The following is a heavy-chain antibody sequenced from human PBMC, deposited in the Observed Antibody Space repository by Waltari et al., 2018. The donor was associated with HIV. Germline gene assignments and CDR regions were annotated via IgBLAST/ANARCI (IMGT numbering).Heavy chain of an antibody. Sequence: GLAWVSAISGSGGSTYYADSVKGRFTISRDNSKNTLYLQMNSLRAEDTAVYYCAKDQQLVFDYWGQGTLVTVSS. J-gene: IGHJ4*02. D-gene: IGHD6-6*01. CDR3: AKDQQLVFDY. V-gene: IGHV3-23*01. CDR2: ISGSGGST.